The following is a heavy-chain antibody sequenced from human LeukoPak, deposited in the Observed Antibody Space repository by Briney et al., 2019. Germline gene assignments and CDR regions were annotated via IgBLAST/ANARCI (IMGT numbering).Heavy chain of an antibody. Sequence: NPSETLSLTCTVSGGSISSGSYYWSWIRQPAGKGLEWIGRIYTSGGTNYNPSLKSRVTISVDTSKNQFSLELSSVTAADTAVYYCARAVLNYGGNPYYFDYWGQGNLVTVSS. CDR2: IYTSGGT. CDR3: ARAVLNYGGNPYYFDY. CDR1: GGSISSGSYY. V-gene: IGHV4-61*02. J-gene: IGHJ4*02. D-gene: IGHD4-23*01.